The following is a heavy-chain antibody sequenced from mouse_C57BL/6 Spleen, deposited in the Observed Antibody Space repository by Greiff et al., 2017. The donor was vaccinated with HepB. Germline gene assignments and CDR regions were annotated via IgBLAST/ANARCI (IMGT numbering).Heavy chain of an antibody. J-gene: IGHJ4*01. CDR3: ALYDGYSFYAMDY. D-gene: IGHD2-3*01. CDR1: GYTFTDYY. V-gene: IGHV1-19*01. Sequence: VQLQQSGPVLVKPGASVKMSCKASGYTFTDYYMNWVKQSHGKSLEWIGVINPYNGGTSYNQKFKGKATLTVDKSSSTAYMELNSLTSEDSAVYYCALYDGYSFYAMDYWGQGTSVTVSS. CDR2: INPYNGGT.